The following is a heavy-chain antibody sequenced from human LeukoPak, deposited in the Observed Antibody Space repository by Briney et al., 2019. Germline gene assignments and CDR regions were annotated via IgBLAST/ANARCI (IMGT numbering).Heavy chain of an antibody. CDR1: GYSSTNYG. J-gene: IGHJ5*02. D-gene: IGHD3-16*02. Sequence: ASVKVSCKASGYSSTNYGISWVRQAPGQGLEWMGWIHIYRGNTNYAQKFQGRVTMTRDMSTTTDYMELSSLRSEDTAVYYCARDNSVGDIAWWFDPWGQGTLVTVSS. V-gene: IGHV1-18*04. CDR2: IHIYRGNT. CDR3: ARDNSVGDIAWWFDP.